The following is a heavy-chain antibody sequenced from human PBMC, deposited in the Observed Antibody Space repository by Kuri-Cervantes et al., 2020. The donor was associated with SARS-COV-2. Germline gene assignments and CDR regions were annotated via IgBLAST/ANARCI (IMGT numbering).Heavy chain of an antibody. Sequence: SETLCLTCAVDGGSFSAYYWSWIRQPPGKGLAWIGEINHSGSTNYNPSLKSRVTISVDTSKHQLSMKLSSVTAADTAVYYCAGSPGGVFDCWGQGTLVTVSS. CDR1: GGSFSAYY. V-gene: IGHV4-34*01. D-gene: IGHD3-16*01. CDR2: INHSGST. CDR3: AGSPGGVFDC. J-gene: IGHJ4*02.